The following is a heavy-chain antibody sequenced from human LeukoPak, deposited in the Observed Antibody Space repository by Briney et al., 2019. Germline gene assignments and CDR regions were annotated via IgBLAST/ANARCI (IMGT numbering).Heavy chain of an antibody. CDR2: IYYTGT. CDR3: ASRKLGNDY. J-gene: IGHJ4*02. Sequence: SETLSLTCTVSGGSVTDYHWSWIRQSPGKGLEWIGYIYYTGTSYNPSLKSRVTISADTSENQFSLKLISVTAADTAVYYCASRKLGNDYWGQGTLVTVSS. D-gene: IGHD7-27*01. CDR1: GGSVTDYH. V-gene: IGHV4-59*02.